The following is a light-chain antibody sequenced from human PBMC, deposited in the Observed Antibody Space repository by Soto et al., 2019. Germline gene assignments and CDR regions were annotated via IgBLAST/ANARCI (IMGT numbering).Light chain of an antibody. CDR3: MQALQTPLT. CDR1: QSLLHSIGYNY. V-gene: IGKV2-28*01. CDR2: LGS. Sequence: DIVMTQSPLSLPVTPGEPASISCRSSQSLLHSIGYNYVDWYLQKPGQSPQLLIYLGSNRASGVPDRFSGSGSGTDFTLKISRVEAEDVGVYYCMQALQTPLTFGGGTKVEIK. J-gene: IGKJ4*01.